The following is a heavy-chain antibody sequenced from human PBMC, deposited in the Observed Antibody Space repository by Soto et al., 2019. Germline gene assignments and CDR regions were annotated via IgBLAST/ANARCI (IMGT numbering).Heavy chain of an antibody. J-gene: IGHJ4*02. CDR2: VSYDGTNK. CDR1: GFTFSLYT. CDR3: ARDSGWETLGYFNF. V-gene: IGHV3-30-3*01. D-gene: IGHD1-26*01. Sequence: QVQLAESGGDVVQPGRSLRLSCVASGFTFSLYTMHWVRQAPGKGLEWVAVVSYDGTNKYSADSVKGRFTISRDNSKNTLYLQLSSSRPDDTAVYFCARDSGWETLGYFNFWGQGTLVTVS.